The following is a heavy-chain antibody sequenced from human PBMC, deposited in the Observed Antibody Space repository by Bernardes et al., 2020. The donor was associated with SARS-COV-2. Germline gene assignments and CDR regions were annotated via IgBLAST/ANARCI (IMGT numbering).Heavy chain of an antibody. D-gene: IGHD3-22*01. CDR2: IKQDGSEK. Sequence: GGSLKLSCAASGFTFSSYWMSWVRKAPGKGLEWVANIKQDGSEKYYVDSVKGRFTISRDNAKNSLYLQMNSLRAEDTAVYYCAREGYRYYYDSSGYYFIGAFDIWGQGTMVTVSS. CDR1: GFTFSSYW. CDR3: AREGYRYYYDSSGYYFIGAFDI. V-gene: IGHV3-7*01. J-gene: IGHJ3*02.